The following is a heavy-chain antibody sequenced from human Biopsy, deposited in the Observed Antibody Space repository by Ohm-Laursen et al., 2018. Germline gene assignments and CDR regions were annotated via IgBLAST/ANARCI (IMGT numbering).Heavy chain of an antibody. D-gene: IGHD6-6*01. Sequence: SSVKVSCKPSGGPFGSYAINWMRQAPGQGPEWMGDIIPMYRTSNYAQKFQGRLTITADEYTSTAYMELNSLTSEDTAVYYCARESGPHSGSFAYWGQGTLVVVSS. V-gene: IGHV1-69*01. CDR3: ARESGPHSGSFAY. CDR2: IIPMYRTS. J-gene: IGHJ4*02. CDR1: GGPFGSYA.